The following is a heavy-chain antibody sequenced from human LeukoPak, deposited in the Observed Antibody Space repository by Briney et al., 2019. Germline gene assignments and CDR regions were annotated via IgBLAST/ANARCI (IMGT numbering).Heavy chain of an antibody. V-gene: IGHV3-30*02. D-gene: IGHD3-9*01. CDR3: ARGQRRYFDWSNYMDV. CDR2: IRYDGSNK. J-gene: IGHJ6*03. CDR1: GFTFSSYG. Sequence: GGSLRLSCAASGFTFSSYGMHWVRQAPGKGLEWVAFIRYDGSNKYYADSVKGRFTISRDNAKNSLYLQMNSLRAEDTAVYYCARGQRRYFDWSNYMDVWGKGTTVTVSS.